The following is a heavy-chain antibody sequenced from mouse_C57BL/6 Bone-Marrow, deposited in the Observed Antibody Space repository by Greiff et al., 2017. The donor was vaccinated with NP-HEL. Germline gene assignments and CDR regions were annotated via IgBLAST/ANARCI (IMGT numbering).Heavy chain of an antibody. CDR3: ARKFITTPLGYFDY. D-gene: IGHD1-1*01. V-gene: IGHV5-17*01. J-gene: IGHJ2*01. CDR2: ISSGSSTI. CDR1: GFTFSDYG. Sequence: EVMLVESGGGLVKPGGSLKLSCAASGFTFSDYGMHWVRQAPEKGLEWVAYISSGSSTIYYADTVKGRFTISRDNAKNTLFLQMTSLRSEDTAMYYCARKFITTPLGYFDYWGQGTTLTVSS.